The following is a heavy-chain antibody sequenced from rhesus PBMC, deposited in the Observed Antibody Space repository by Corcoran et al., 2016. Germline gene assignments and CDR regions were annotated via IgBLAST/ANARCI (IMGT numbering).Heavy chain of an antibody. D-gene: IGHD4-23*01. V-gene: IGHV3S42*01. CDR2: IHSHGDRT. CDR3: ARDQVEDSNYWYFDV. J-gene: IGHJ2*01. Sequence: EVQLVESGGGLAKPGGSLRLSCAASGFTFSLYWMHWVRQTPGKGLEWIASIHSHGDRTYYAGSVKGRFTISRDNSKNTLSLEMNSLRAEDTAVYFCARDQVEDSNYWYFDVWGPGTPIIISS. CDR1: GFTFSLYW.